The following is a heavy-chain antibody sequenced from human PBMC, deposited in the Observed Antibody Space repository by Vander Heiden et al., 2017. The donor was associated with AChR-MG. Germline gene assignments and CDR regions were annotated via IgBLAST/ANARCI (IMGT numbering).Heavy chain of an antibody. V-gene: IGHV3-23*01. CDR3: AKDSMTRGLWYFDL. CDR1: RFPLSSYV. J-gene: IGHJ2*01. Sequence: EVQLLESGGGLVQPGGSLRLSCASSRFPLSSYVMGWVRQAPGKGLEWVSGISSSGASTYYADSVKGRFTISRDNSKNTLYLQMDSLRAEDTAVYYCAKDSMTRGLWYFDLWGRGTLVTVSS. CDR2: ISSSGAST. D-gene: IGHD1-26*01.